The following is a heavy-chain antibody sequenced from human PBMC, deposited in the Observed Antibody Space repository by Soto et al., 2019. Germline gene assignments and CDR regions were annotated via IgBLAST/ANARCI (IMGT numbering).Heavy chain of an antibody. V-gene: IGHV1-69*13. CDR3: ARVEYSRSWPVFDY. D-gene: IGHD6-13*01. CDR2: IIPIFGTA. J-gene: IGHJ4*02. CDR1: GGTFSSYA. Sequence: SVKVSCKASGGTFSSYAISWVRQAPGQGLEWMGVIIPIFGTANYAQKFQGRVTITADESTRTAYVELSSLRSEDTAVYYCARVEYSRSWPVFDYWAQGTLVTVSS.